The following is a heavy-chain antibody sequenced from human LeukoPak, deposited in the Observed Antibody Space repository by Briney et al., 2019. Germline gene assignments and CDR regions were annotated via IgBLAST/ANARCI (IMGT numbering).Heavy chain of an antibody. CDR2: IYHSGST. D-gene: IGHD6-13*01. CDR3: ARLAAAAGDF. CDR1: GYSISSGYY. J-gene: IGHJ4*02. Sequence: SETLSPTCAVSGYSISSGYYWGWIRQPPGKGLEWIGSIYHSGSTYYNSSLKSRVTISGDTSKNQFSLKLSSVTAADTAVYYCARLAAAAGDFWGQGTLITVSS. V-gene: IGHV4-38-2*01.